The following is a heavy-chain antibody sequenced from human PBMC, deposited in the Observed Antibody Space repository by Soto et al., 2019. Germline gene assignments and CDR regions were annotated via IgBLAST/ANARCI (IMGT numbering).Heavy chain of an antibody. CDR3: ARNQLLFDY. V-gene: IGHV1-18*01. CDR2: ISADNGNT. J-gene: IGHJ4*02. CDR1: GYTFTSYG. D-gene: IGHD1-7*01. Sequence: QVQLVQSGAEVKRPGASVKVSCKASGYTFTSYGISWVRRAPGQGLEWMGGISADNGNTNYAEKVQGRVTMTTDTSTGTAYMELRSLRSDDTAVYYCARNQLLFDYWGQGTLVTVSS.